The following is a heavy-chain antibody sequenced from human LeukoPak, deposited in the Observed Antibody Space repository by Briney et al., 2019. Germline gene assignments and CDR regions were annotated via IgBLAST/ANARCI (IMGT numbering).Heavy chain of an antibody. V-gene: IGHV3-7*01. D-gene: IGHD3-10*01. CDR2: IKKDGSEK. J-gene: IGHJ6*03. CDR3: AREGYFGSGLYYYYYMDV. Sequence: PGGSLRLSCAASGFTFSSYWMSWVRQAPGKGLEWVANIKKDGSEKYYVDSVKGRFTISRDNAKNSLYLQMNSLRAEDTAVYYCAREGYFGSGLYYYYYMDVWGKGTTVTVSS. CDR1: GFTFSSYW.